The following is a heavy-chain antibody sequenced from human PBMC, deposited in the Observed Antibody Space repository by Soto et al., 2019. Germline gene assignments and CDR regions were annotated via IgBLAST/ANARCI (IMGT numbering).Heavy chain of an antibody. V-gene: IGHV4-59*04. J-gene: IGHJ6*02. CDR1: GGSISSYY. CDR3: ARQSEYYYASGRAAPLYGMDV. CDR2: VYHSGST. D-gene: IGHD3-10*01. Sequence: PSETLSLTCTVSGGSISSYYWSWIRQPPGKGLEWIGYVYHSGSTYYNPSLKSRVTISVDRSKNQFSLKLSSVTAADTAVYFCARQSEYYYASGRAAPLYGMDVWGQGTTVTVSS.